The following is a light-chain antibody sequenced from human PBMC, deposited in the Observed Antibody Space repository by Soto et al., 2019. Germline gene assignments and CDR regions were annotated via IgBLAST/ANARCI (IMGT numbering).Light chain of an antibody. CDR3: QRRSNWGS. CDR1: QSIGTH. V-gene: IGKV3-11*01. CDR2: DAS. Sequence: EIVLTQSPVTLSLSPGERATLSCRASQSIGTHLGWYQQKPGQAPRLLIYDASNRATGIPARFSGSGSGTDFTLTISSLEPEDFAIYYCQRRSNWGSFVGGTKVEIK. J-gene: IGKJ4*01.